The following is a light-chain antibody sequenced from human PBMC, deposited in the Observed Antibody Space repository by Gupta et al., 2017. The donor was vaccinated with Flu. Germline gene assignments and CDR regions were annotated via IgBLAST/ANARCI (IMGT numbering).Light chain of an antibody. V-gene: IGKV2-28*01. CDR2: VGS. Sequence: EIVLTQSPLSLPVTPGEPASISCRSSQSLLHSNGKNYLDWYVQKPGQSPQLMIYVGSKRASGVTDRFSGSGEGKDFTLKSSRGEDEDGGVYYCRQDLPIDTFGQGTKLEIK. CDR3: RQDLPIDT. CDR1: QSLLHSNGKNY. J-gene: IGKJ2*01.